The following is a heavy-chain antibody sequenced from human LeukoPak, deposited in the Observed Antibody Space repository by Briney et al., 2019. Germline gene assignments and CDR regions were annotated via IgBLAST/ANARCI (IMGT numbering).Heavy chain of an antibody. J-gene: IGHJ5*02. Sequence: ASVKVSCKASGYTFTGYYMHWVRQAPGQGLEWMGWINPNSGGTNYAQKFQGRVTMTRDTSISTAYMELSRLRSEDTAVYYCARDNSVGDVAWWFDPWGQGTLVTVSS. D-gene: IGHD1-26*01. CDR1: GYTFTGYY. CDR2: INPNSGGT. CDR3: ARDNSVGDVAWWFDP. V-gene: IGHV1-2*02.